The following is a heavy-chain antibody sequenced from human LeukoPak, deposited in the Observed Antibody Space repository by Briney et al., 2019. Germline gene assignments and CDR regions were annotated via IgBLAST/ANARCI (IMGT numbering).Heavy chain of an antibody. CDR3: ARDDGIVGATTIGY. CDR2: INTNTGNP. Sequence: ASVKVSCKASGYTFTSYYMHWVRQAPGQGLEWMGWINTNTGNPTYAQGFTGRFVFSLDTSVSTAYLQISSLKAEDTAVYYCARDDGIVGATTIGYWGQGTLVTVSS. J-gene: IGHJ4*02. D-gene: IGHD1-26*01. V-gene: IGHV7-4-1*02. CDR1: GYTFTSYY.